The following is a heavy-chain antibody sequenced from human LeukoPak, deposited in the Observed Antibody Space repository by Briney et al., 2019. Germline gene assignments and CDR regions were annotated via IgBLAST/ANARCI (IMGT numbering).Heavy chain of an antibody. Sequence: PGGSLRLSCAASGFTFSNYAMSWVRQAPGKGLEWVSALSNSGGNTYYADSVKGRFTISRDNSKNTLYLQMNSLRAEDTAVYYCAKLTRIAAAGTDYWGQGTLVTVSS. V-gene: IGHV3-23*01. CDR3: AKLTRIAAAGTDY. J-gene: IGHJ4*02. D-gene: IGHD6-13*01. CDR1: GFTFSNYA. CDR2: LSNSGGNT.